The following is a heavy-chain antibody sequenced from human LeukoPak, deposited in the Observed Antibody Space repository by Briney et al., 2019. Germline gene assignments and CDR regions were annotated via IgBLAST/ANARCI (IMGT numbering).Heavy chain of an antibody. CDR2: IYTSGTT. Sequence: PSETLSLTCTVSGGSISSGSYYWSWIRQPAGKGLEWIGRIYTSGTTNYNPSLNSRVTISVDTSKNQFSLKLSSVTAADTAVYYCARDGIQLWHFDYWGQGTLVTVSS. J-gene: IGHJ4*02. D-gene: IGHD5-18*01. V-gene: IGHV4-61*02. CDR3: ARDGIQLWHFDY. CDR1: GGSISSGSYY.